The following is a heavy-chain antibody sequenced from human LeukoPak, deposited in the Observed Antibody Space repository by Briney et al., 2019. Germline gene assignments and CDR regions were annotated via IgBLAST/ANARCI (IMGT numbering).Heavy chain of an antibody. CDR3: ARDFRELRSDY. CDR2: INTNTGNP. V-gene: IGHV7-4-1*02. Sequence: HVASVKVSCKASGYTFTRSAMNWVRQAPGQGLEWMGWINTNTGNPTYAQGFTGRFVFSLDTSVSTAYLQISSLKAEDTAVYFCARDFRELRSDYWGRGPLVTVPS. CDR1: GYTFTRSA. D-gene: IGHD1-7*01. J-gene: IGHJ4*02.